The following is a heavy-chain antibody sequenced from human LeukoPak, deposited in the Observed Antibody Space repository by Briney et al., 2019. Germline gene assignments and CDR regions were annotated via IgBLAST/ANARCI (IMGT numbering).Heavy chain of an antibody. V-gene: IGHV3-23*01. CDR1: GFTFNTCA. CDR2: ISESGSGT. J-gene: IGHJ4*02. D-gene: IGHD3-3*01. Sequence: PGGSLRLSCEASGFTFNTCAMSWVRQAPGKGLEWVSAISESGSGTYYADSVKGLFTISRDNSKNTLYLQMNSLRVDDTALYYCAKGVFGVNRAFDYWGQGTLVTVSS. CDR3: AKGVFGVNRAFDY.